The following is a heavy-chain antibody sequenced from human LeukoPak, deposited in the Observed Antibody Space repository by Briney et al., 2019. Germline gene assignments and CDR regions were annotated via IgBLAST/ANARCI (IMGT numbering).Heavy chain of an antibody. J-gene: IGHJ4*02. CDR1: GYSMRSGYY. CDR3: ARDWTYSGSHGSFDY. V-gene: IGHV4-38-2*02. Sequence: SETLSLTCTVSGYSMRSGYYWGWIRQPPGKGLEWIGSTYHTGSSYYNPSLKSRVTISVDTSKNQFSLKLSSVTAADTAVYYCARDWTYSGSHGSFDYWGQGTLVTVSS. CDR2: TYHTGSS. D-gene: IGHD5-12*01.